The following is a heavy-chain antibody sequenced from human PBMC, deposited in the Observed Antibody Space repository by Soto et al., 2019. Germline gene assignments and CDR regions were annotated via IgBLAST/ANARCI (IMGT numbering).Heavy chain of an antibody. CDR3: ARASGSSYWFDP. CDR2: ISAYNGNT. CDR1: GYTFASYG. J-gene: IGHJ5*02. D-gene: IGHD1-26*01. V-gene: IGHV1-18*01. Sequence: QVHLVQSGAEVKKPGASVKVSCKASGYTFASYGISWVRQAPGQGLEWMGWISAYNGNTNYAQKLQGRATMTTDTSTSTDYMELRSLRSDDTAVYYCARASGSSYWFDPWGQGTLVTVSS.